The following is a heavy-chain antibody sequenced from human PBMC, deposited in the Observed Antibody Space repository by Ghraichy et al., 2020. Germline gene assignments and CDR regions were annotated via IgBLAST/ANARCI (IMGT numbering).Heavy chain of an antibody. CDR2: IKGDGTDK. J-gene: IGHJ3*01. V-gene: IGHV3-7*01. CDR1: AYTCSPLR. CDR3: ARDLSPRSGNAWYDAFDL. Sequence: GGSLRLSGAGSAYTCSPLRLNWIRWAPGKGLEWVANIKGDGTDKNYVDSVKGRFTISRDNTQNSVYLQMNNLIAEDTAVYYCARDLSPRSGNAWYDAFDLWGQGTMVTVSS. D-gene: IGHD6-19*01.